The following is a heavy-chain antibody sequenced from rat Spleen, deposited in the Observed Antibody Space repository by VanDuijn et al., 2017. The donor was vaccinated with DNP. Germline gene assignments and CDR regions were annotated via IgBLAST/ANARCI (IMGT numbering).Heavy chain of an antibody. CDR3: ARVQLGYYALDA. J-gene: IGHJ4*01. CDR2: ISTGGGNT. D-gene: IGHD5-1*01. CDR1: GFTFSNYY. Sequence: EVQLVESGGGLVQPGRSMKLSCAASGFTFSNYYMAWVRQAPTKGLEWVASISTGGGNTYYRDSVKGRFTISRDNAKSTLYLEMDILRSEETASYYCARVQLGYYALDAWGQGTSVTVSS. V-gene: IGHV5S11*01.